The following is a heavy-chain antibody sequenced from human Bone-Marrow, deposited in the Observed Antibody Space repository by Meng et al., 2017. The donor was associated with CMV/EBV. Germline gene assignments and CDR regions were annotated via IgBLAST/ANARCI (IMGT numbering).Heavy chain of an antibody. V-gene: IGHV4-39*07. D-gene: IGHD7-27*01. Sequence: SETLSLTCAVSGGSVSSSSYYWTWIRQSPGKGLEWIGTIYYSESPAYNSSLQSRVTISADTSKNQFSLKVKSVTAADTAVYYCASSFLGTLLPDALVYWGQGRMVTVSS. CDR1: GGSVSSSSYY. CDR2: IYYSESP. CDR3: ASSFLGTLLPDALVY. J-gene: IGHJ4*02.